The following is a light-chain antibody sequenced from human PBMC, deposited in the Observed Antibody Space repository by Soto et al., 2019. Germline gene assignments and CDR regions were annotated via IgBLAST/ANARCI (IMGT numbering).Light chain of an antibody. J-gene: IGKJ5*01. CDR3: QQRTNRPPIT. CDR2: DTS. Sequence: EIVLTHSPATLSLSPGERATLSFSASQSVSSYLAWYQQRPGQAPRLLIFDTSNRATDIPARFSGSGSGTDFTLTISGLEPEDFAVYYCQQRTNRPPITFGQGTRLEIK. V-gene: IGKV3-11*01. CDR1: QSVSSY.